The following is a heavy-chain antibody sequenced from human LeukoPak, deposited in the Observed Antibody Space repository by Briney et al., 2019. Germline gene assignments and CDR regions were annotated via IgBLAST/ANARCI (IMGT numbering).Heavy chain of an antibody. J-gene: IGHJ6*03. CDR1: GYTFTGYY. D-gene: IGHD4-11*01. Sequence: WVSVKVSCKASGYTFTGYYMHWVRQAPGQGLEWMGWINPNSGGTNYAQKFQGRVTMTRDTSISTAYMELSRLRSDDTAVYYCARDRRTTYYYYYMDVWGKGTTVTISS. CDR2: INPNSGGT. CDR3: ARDRRTTYYYYYMDV. V-gene: IGHV1-2*02.